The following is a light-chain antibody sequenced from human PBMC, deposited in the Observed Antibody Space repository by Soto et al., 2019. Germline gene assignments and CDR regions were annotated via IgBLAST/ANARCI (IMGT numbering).Light chain of an antibody. CDR3: QVWDSSTLGV. CDR1: NIGGKN. CDR2: RDI. J-gene: IGLJ3*02. Sequence: SYELTQPLSVSVALGQTARITCGENNIGGKNVHWYQQKPGQAPVLVIYRDINRPSGIPERFSGSNSGITATLTISRAQAGDEADYYCQVWDSSTLGVFGGGTQLTVL. V-gene: IGLV3-9*01.